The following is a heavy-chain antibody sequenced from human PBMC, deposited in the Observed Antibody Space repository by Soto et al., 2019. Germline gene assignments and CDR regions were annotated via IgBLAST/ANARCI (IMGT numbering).Heavy chain of an antibody. D-gene: IGHD1-26*01. Sequence: SETLSLTCTVSGVSISSYYWSWIRQPPGKGLEWIGYINYSGSTNYNPSLKSRVTISIDTSKNQFSLNLTSVTAADTAVYYCARHPYSGSYHVTFDYRGQRTQVTVSS. CDR2: INYSGST. J-gene: IGHJ4*02. CDR1: GVSISSYY. CDR3: ARHPYSGSYHVTFDY. V-gene: IGHV4-59*08.